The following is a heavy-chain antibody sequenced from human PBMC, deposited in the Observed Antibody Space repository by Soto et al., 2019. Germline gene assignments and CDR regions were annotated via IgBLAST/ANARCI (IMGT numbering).Heavy chain of an antibody. CDR1: GGSISSYY. J-gene: IGHJ4*02. D-gene: IGHD2-15*01. CDR2: IYYSGST. Sequence: SETLSLTCTVSGGSISSYYWSWIRQPPGKGLEWIGYIYYSGSTNYNPSLKSRVTISVDTSKDQFSLKLSSVTAADTAVYYCARGVVVAATFDYWGQGTLVTVSS. V-gene: IGHV4-59*01. CDR3: ARGVVVAATFDY.